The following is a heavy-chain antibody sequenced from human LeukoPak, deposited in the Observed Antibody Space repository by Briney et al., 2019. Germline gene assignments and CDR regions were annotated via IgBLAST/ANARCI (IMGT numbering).Heavy chain of an antibody. CDR2: ISYHGDIT. CDR1: GFTFSSYA. V-gene: IGHV3-30*01. D-gene: IGHD3-10*01. Sequence: GGSLRLSCAASGFTFSSYAMHWVRQAPGKGLEWVAVISYHGDITYYADSVKGRFTMSRDNSKTTLFLQLNSLRAEDTAVYYCARDSTYYYDWGSSGLHYFDYWGQGTLVTVSS. CDR3: ARDSTYYYDWGSSGLHYFDY. J-gene: IGHJ4*02.